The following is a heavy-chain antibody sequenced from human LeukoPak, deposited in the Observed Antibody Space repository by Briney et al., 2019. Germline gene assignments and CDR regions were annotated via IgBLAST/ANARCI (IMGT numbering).Heavy chain of an antibody. Sequence: ASVKVSCKASGYTFTSYAMHWVRQAPGQRLEWMGWINAGNGNTKYSQKFQGRVTITGDTSASTAYMELSSLRSEDTAVYYCARDGGYSYGLGLKTYYYYGMDVWGQGTTVTVSS. V-gene: IGHV1-3*01. D-gene: IGHD5-18*01. CDR2: INAGNGNT. J-gene: IGHJ6*02. CDR1: GYTFTSYA. CDR3: ARDGGYSYGLGLKTYYYYGMDV.